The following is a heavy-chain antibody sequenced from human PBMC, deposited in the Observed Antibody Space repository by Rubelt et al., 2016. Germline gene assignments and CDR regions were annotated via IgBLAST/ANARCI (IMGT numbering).Heavy chain of an antibody. CDR3: ARDRIRIAARQGWYFDL. V-gene: IGHV1-18*01. J-gene: IGHJ2*01. D-gene: IGHD6-6*01. CDR2: ISAYNGNT. CDR1: GYTFTSYG. Sequence: QVQLVQSGAEVKKPGASVKVSCKASGYTFTSYGISWVRQAPGQGLEWMGWISAYNGNTNYAQKSQGRVTMTTDTSTSTAYMELRSRRSDDTAVYYCARDRIRIAARQGWYFDLWGRGTLVTVSS.